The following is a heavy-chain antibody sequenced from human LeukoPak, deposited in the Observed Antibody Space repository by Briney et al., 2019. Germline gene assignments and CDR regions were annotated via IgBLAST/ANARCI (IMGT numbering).Heavy chain of an antibody. Sequence: PSETLSLTCTVSGGSISSSGYYWGWIRQPPGKGLEWIGNFYYSGSTYYNPSLKSRVTISVDTSKNQFSLKLSSVTAADTAVYYCAREPRYCSSTSCSNWFDPWGQGTLVTVSS. CDR2: FYYSGST. V-gene: IGHV4-39*07. D-gene: IGHD2-2*01. CDR1: GGSISSSGYY. J-gene: IGHJ5*02. CDR3: AREPRYCSSTSCSNWFDP.